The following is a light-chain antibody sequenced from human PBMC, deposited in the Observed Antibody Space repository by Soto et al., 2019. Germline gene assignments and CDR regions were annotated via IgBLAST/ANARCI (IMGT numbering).Light chain of an antibody. V-gene: IGKV1-5*03. CDR1: QTISHW. Sequence: DIQMTQSPSTLPASVGDRVTITCRASQTISHWLAWYQQKPGKVPKLLISKASSLESGVPSRFSVSVSGTEFTLTISSLQPDDFATYYCQQYNFYWTFGQGTKVEIK. CDR3: QQYNFYWT. CDR2: KAS. J-gene: IGKJ1*01.